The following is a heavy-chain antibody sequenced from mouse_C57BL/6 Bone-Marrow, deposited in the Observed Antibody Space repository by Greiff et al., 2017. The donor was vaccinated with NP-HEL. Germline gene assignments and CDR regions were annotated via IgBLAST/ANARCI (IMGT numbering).Heavy chain of an antibody. CDR3: ALDSSGYRFAY. Sequence: VKLMESGPELVKPGASVKISCKASGYAFSSSWMNWVKQRPGKGLEWIGRIYPGDGDTNYNGKFKGKATLTADKSSSTAYMQLSSLTSEDSAVYFCALDSSGYRFAYWGQGTLVTVSA. D-gene: IGHD3-2*02. CDR1: GYAFSSSW. J-gene: IGHJ3*01. V-gene: IGHV1-82*01. CDR2: IYPGDGDT.